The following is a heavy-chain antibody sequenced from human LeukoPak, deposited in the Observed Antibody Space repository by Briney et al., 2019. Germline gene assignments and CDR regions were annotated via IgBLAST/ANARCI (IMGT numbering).Heavy chain of an antibody. V-gene: IGHV4-4*02. CDR2: IFHTGST. CDR1: GDSISSGHW. CDR3: ARGTTPATGGWFDP. Sequence: PSETLSLTCTVSGDSISSGHWLFWVRQPPGKGLEWIGQIFHTGSTNYNPSLKSRVTIPVDTSKDQFSLKLSSVTAADTAVYYCARGTTPATGGWFDPWGQGTLVTVSS. D-gene: IGHD1-1*01. J-gene: IGHJ5*02.